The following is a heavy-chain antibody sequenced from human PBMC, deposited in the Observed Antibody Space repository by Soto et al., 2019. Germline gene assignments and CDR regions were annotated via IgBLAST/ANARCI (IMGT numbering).Heavy chain of an antibody. J-gene: IGHJ4*02. CDR3: ARARYSGYDLTGSYFDY. D-gene: IGHD5-12*01. V-gene: IGHV4-34*01. CDR2: INHSGST. Sequence: SETLSLTCAVYGGSFSGYYWSWIRQPPGKGLEWIGEINHSGSTNYNPSLKSRVTISVDTSKNQFSLKLSSVTAADTAVYYCARARYSGYDLTGSYFDYWGQGTLVTVSS. CDR1: GGSFSGYY.